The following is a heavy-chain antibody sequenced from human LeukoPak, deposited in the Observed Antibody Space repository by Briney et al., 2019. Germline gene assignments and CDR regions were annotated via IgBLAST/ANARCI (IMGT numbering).Heavy chain of an antibody. V-gene: IGHV3-23*01. CDR3: GRTMPYGSGSPYIPFDY. CDR1: GCSFSSFG. D-gene: IGHD3-10*01. J-gene: IGHJ4*02. CDR2: VSGSGGAT. Sequence: PGGSLRLSCVGSGCSFSSFGMCWGRQAPGKGLEWVSGVSGSGGATYYAHSVKGRFTISRDNGKNTLYMQMTSLRAEDTAVYYCGRTMPYGSGSPYIPFDYWGQGTLVAVSS.